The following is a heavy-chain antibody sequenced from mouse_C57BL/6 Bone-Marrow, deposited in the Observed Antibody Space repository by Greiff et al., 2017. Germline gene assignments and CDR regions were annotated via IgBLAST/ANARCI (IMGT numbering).Heavy chain of an antibody. J-gene: IGHJ2*01. D-gene: IGHD2-5*01. CDR2: IYPRSGNT. CDR1: GYTFTSYG. Sequence: QVQLQQSGAELARPGASVKLSCKASGYTFTSYGISWVKQRTGQGLEWIGEIYPRSGNTYYNEKFKGKATLTADKSSSTAYMELRSLTSEDSAVYYCAIDYSNNPRPYYLDYWGQGTTLTVSS. V-gene: IGHV1-81*01. CDR3: AIDYSNNPRPYYLDY.